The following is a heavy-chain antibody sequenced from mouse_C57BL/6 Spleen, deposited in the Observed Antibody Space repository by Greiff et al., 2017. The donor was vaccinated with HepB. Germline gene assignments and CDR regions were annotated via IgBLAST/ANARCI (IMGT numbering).Heavy chain of an antibody. J-gene: IGHJ4*01. V-gene: IGHV5-6*01. CDR3: ASNDYAMDY. Sequence: VQLKESGGDLVKPGGSLKLSCAASGFTFSSYGMSWVRQTPDKRLEWVATISSGGSYTYYPDSVKGRFTISRDNAKNTLYLQMSSLKSEDTAMYYCASNDYAMDYWGQGTSVTVSS. CDR1: GFTFSSYG. CDR2: ISSGGSYT.